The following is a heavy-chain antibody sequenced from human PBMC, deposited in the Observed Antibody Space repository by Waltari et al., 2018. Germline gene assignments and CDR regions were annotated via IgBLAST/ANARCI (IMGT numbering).Heavy chain of an antibody. CDR3: ARHGDFCFDY. V-gene: IGHV3-7*01. CDR2: IKKDASTG. J-gene: IGHJ4*02. CDR1: GFTVSDYW. D-gene: IGHD4-17*01. Sequence: EVQVVESGGDLVQPGGSVRLTCAASGFTVSDYWMGWVRQAPGKGLEWVANIKKDASTGYYADSVKGRFTISRDNAKNSLYLEMNSLTAEDTAVYYCARHGDFCFDYWGQGILVTVSS.